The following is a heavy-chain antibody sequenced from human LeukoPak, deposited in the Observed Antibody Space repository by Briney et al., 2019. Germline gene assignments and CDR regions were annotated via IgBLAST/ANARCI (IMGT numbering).Heavy chain of an antibody. D-gene: IGHD2-2*02. V-gene: IGHV3-23*01. CDR2: ISGSGGST. J-gene: IGHJ4*02. CDR1: GFTFSSYA. CDR3: AKEGVVVPAAIALVNKK. Sequence: PGGSLRLSCAASGFTFSSYAMSWVRQAPGKGLEWVSAISGSGGSTYYADSVKGRFTISRDNSKNTLYLQMNSLRAEDTAVYYCAKEGVVVPAAIALVNKKWGQGTLVTVSS.